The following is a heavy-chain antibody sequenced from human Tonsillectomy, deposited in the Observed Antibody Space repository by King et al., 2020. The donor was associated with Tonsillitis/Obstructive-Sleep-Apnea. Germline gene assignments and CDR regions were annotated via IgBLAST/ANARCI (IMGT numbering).Heavy chain of an antibody. CDR1: GGSFSGYY. CDR2: INHSRST. CDR3: SKRGYSYGHGMDG. J-gene: IGHJ6*02. D-gene: IGHD5-18*01. V-gene: IGHV4-34*01. Sequence: VQLQQWGAGLLKPSETLSLTCAVYGGSFSGYYWSWIRQPPGKGLEWIGEINHSRSTNYNPSLKSRVTISIDTSKNQFSLKLSSVTAADTAVYYCSKRGYSYGHGMDGWGQGTTGTVAS.